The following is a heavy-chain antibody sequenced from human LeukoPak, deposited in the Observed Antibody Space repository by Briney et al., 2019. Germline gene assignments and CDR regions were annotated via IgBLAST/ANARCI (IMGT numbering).Heavy chain of an antibody. Sequence: ASVKVSCKASGGTFSSYAISWVRHAPGQGIEWMGGIIPIFGTANYAQKFQGRVTITADESTSTAYMELSSLRSEDTAVYYCARGTLGYCSSTSCYIPDDYWGQGTLVTVSS. J-gene: IGHJ4*02. CDR3: ARGTLGYCSSTSCYIPDDY. CDR1: GGTFSSYA. V-gene: IGHV1-69*13. D-gene: IGHD2-2*02. CDR2: IIPIFGTA.